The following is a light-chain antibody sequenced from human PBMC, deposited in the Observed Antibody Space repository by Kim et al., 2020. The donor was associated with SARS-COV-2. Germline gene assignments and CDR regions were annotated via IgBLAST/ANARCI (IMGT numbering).Light chain of an antibody. CDR1: SSNIGVNS. V-gene: IGLV1-47*01. J-gene: IGLJ3*02. CDR3: AAWDDSLSAWV. CDR2: GNS. Sequence: GQIVTISCSGNSSNIGVNSVYWFQQLPGTAPKLLIYGNSQRPSGVPDRFSASKSGTSASLAVSGLRSDDEADFYCAAWDDSLSAWVFGGGTQLTVL.